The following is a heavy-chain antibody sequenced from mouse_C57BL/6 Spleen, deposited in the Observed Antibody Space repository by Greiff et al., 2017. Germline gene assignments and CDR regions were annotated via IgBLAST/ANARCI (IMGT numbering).Heavy chain of an antibody. CDR1: GYTFTSYW. CDR2: IYPSDSET. Sequence: VQLQQPGAELVRPGSSVKLSCKASGYTFTSYWMDWVKQRPGQGLEWIGNIYPSDSETHYNQKFKDKATLTVDKSSSTAYMQLSSLTSEDSAVYYCAGGDEGMDYWGQGTSVTVSS. J-gene: IGHJ4*01. V-gene: IGHV1-61*01. CDR3: AGGDEGMDY.